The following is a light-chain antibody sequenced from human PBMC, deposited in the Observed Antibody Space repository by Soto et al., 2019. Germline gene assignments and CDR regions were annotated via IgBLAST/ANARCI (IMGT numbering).Light chain of an antibody. CDR3: SKRFRRPKVP. J-gene: IGKJ5*01. CDR1: HSVSNNY. Sequence: EIVLTQSPGTLSLSPGERATLSCRASHSVSNNYLAWYQQKPGQAPRLLIYGASNRATGIPDRFSGIGSGTSFPPPLHSLGPEDFGVFYRSKRFRRPKVPLGQGTRLEIK. V-gene: IGKV3-20*01. CDR2: GAS.